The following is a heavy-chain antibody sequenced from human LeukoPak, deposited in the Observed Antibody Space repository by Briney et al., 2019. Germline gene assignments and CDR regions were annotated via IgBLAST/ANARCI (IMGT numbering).Heavy chain of an antibody. V-gene: IGHV5-51*01. J-gene: IGHJ4*02. CDR1: GYSFSRYW. Sequence: GESLKSSCKGSGYSFSRYWIGWARQMPGKGLEWMGIIYPGDSDTRYSPTFQGQVSISADKSISTAYLQWSSLKASDSAMYYCARPSDCSTTSCPFDYWGQGTLVTVSS. CDR3: ARPSDCSTTSCPFDY. CDR2: IYPGDSDT. D-gene: IGHD2-2*01.